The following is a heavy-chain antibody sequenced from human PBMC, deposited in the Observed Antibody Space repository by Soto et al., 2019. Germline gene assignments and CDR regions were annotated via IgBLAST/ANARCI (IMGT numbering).Heavy chain of an antibody. Sequence: GXSLILSCVASGFTFSSYSMNCVRQAPFKGLEWVPSISSSSSYIYYADSVKGRFTISRDNAKNSLYLQMNSLRAEDTALYYCARDVTYCGGGCYTAQPGYWGQGTLVTVSS. D-gene: IGHD2-21*02. CDR3: ARDVTYCGGGCYTAQPGY. CDR2: ISSSSSYI. J-gene: IGHJ4*02. V-gene: IGHV3-21*01. CDR1: GFTFSSYS.